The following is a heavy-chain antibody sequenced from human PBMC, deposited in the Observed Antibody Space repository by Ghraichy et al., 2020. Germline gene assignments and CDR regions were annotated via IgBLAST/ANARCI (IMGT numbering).Heavy chain of an antibody. Sequence: ASVKVSCKASGYTFTGYYMHWVRQAPGQGLEWMGRINPNSGGTNYAQKFQGRVTMTRDTSISTAYMELSRLRSDDTAVYYCAKDPNQLLSGYYYYYGMDVWGQGTTVTVSS. CDR3: AKDPNQLLSGYYYYYGMDV. CDR2: INPNSGGT. J-gene: IGHJ6*02. CDR1: GYTFTGYY. D-gene: IGHD2-2*01. V-gene: IGHV1-2*06.